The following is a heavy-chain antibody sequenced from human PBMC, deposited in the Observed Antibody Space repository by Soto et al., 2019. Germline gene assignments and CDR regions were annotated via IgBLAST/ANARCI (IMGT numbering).Heavy chain of an antibody. CDR1: GGSISNYY. Sequence: ASETLSLTCTVSGGSISNYYWGWIRQPPGKRLQWIGSMYSSGTTYYNPSLKGRATLSVDTSKNHFSLKLNSVTAADTAVYYCAKNFDYWGQGTLVTVSS. J-gene: IGHJ4*02. V-gene: IGHV4-59*12. CDR3: AKNFDY. CDR2: MYSSGTT.